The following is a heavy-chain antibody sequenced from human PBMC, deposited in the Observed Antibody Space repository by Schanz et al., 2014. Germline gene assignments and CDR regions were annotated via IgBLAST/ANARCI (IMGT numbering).Heavy chain of an antibody. CDR1: GFTFRGYA. Sequence: EVQLLESGGGLVQPGGSLRLSCAASGFTFRGYAMSWVRQAPGRGLEWVSIISGSGGNTYYADAVRGRFTISRDNSKTTLYLQMNSLRAEDTAVYYCAKSLESCPGGRCSRGYFDYWGQGTLVTVSS. CDR3: AKSLESCPGGRCSRGYFDY. V-gene: IGHV3-23*01. CDR2: ISGSGGNT. D-gene: IGHD2-8*02. J-gene: IGHJ4*02.